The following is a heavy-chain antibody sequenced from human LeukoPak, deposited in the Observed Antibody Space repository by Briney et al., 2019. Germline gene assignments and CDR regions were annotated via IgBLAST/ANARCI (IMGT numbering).Heavy chain of an antibody. Sequence: PSETLSLTCTVSGGSISSYYWSWIRQPPGKGLERIGYIYYSGSTNYNPSLKSRVTISVDTSKNQFSLELSSVTAADTAVYYCARGGYCSGGSCYPDAFDIWGQGTMVTVSS. CDR3: ARGGYCSGGSCYPDAFDI. J-gene: IGHJ3*02. CDR1: GGSISSYY. CDR2: IYYSGST. V-gene: IGHV4-59*01. D-gene: IGHD2-15*01.